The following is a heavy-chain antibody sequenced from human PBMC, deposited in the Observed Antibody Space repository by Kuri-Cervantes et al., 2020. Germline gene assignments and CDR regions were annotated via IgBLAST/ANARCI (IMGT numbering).Heavy chain of an antibody. CDR2: LSVSGATT. D-gene: IGHD2-15*01. CDR1: EFTFSSYA. CDR3: AEEFDLYCSGGSCYQGWFDY. J-gene: IGHJ4*02. Sequence: LSLTCAASEFTFSSYAMNWVRQAPGRGLQWVSTLSVSGATTYYADSVKGRFTISRDNSKNTLYLQMNSLRAEDTAVYYCAEEFDLYCSGGSCYQGWFDYWGQGTLVTVSS. V-gene: IGHV3-23*01.